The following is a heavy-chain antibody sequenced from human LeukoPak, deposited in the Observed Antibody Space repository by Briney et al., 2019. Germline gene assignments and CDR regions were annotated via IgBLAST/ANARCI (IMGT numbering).Heavy chain of an antibody. CDR1: GFTVSSNY. V-gene: IGHV3-53*01. D-gene: IGHD3-10*01. Sequence: GGSLRLSCAASGFTVSSNYMGWGRQAPGKGLEWGSVIYSGGSTYYADSVKGRFTISRDNSKNTLYLQMNSLRAEDTAVYYCARGARGFGELSYHYYMDVWGKGTTVTISS. J-gene: IGHJ6*03. CDR3: ARGARGFGELSYHYYMDV. CDR2: IYSGGST.